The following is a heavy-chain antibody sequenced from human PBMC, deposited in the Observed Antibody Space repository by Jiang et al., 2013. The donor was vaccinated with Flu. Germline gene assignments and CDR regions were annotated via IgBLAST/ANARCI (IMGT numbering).Heavy chain of an antibody. Sequence: EWMGRIVPILGMTNYAQKFQGRVTITADRSTSAAYMELSSLTSEDTAVYYCARVSSGGSGADSWGQGTLVTVSS. CDR2: IVPILGMT. D-gene: IGHD2-15*01. CDR3: ARVSSGGSGADS. V-gene: IGHV1-69*04. J-gene: IGHJ4*02.